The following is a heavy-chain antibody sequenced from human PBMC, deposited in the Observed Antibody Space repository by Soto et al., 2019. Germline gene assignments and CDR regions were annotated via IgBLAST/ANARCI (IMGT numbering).Heavy chain of an antibody. V-gene: IGHV2-5*02. D-gene: IGHD6-13*01. CDR1: GFSLSTSGVG. J-gene: IGHJ4*02. Sequence: QITLKESGPTLVKPTQTLTLTCTFSGFSLSTSGVGVGWIRQPPGKALEWLALIYWDDDKPYSPSLKSRLTITKDTSKNQVVLTMTNMDPVDTATYYCANTDIAAAADYWGQGTLVTVSS. CDR3: ANTDIAAAADY. CDR2: IYWDDDK.